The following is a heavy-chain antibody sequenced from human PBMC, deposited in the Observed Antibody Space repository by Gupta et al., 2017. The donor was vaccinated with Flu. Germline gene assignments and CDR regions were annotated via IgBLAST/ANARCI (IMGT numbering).Heavy chain of an antibody. CDR2: LYSSGAT. CDR1: GGSIKSNSYY. D-gene: IGHD6-19*01. J-gene: IGHJ6*02. Sequence: QLQLQESGPGLVKPSASLSLTCSVSGGSIKSNSYYWGWIRQPPGKGLEWIGILYSSGATANKPSLMSRVTISVDTSKNQFSLRLTSVTAAETAVYYCARQTSIAVSTDYYYILDVWGQGTTVTVSS. V-gene: IGHV4-39*01. CDR3: ARQTSIAVSTDYYYILDV.